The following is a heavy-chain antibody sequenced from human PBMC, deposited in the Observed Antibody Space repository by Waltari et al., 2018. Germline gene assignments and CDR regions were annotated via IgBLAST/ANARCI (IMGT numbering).Heavy chain of an antibody. CDR1: GFTFSSYG. CDR3: AKEGQPMIVGGYFDY. J-gene: IGHJ4*02. D-gene: IGHD3-22*01. CDR2: RWYDGSNQ. Sequence: QVQLVESGGGVVQPGRSLRLSCAASGFTFSSYGMHWVRQAPGKGLEGVAVRWYDGSNQYYADSVKGRFTISRDNSKNTLYLQRNSLRAEDTAVYYCAKEGQPMIVGGYFDYWGQGTLVTVSS. V-gene: IGHV3-33*06.